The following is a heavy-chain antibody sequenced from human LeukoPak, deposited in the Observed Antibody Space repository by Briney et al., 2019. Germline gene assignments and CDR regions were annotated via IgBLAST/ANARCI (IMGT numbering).Heavy chain of an antibody. D-gene: IGHD2-2*02. Sequence: HPGGSLRLSCAASGFTFSSYAMHWVRQAPGKGLEWVAVIWYDGSNKYYADSVKGRFTISRDNSKNTLYLQMNSLRAEDTAVYYCARDTARVVVPAAIRGTWGQGTLVTVSS. V-gene: IGHV3-33*08. CDR1: GFTFSSYA. CDR3: ARDTARVVVPAAIRGT. CDR2: IWYDGSNK. J-gene: IGHJ5*02.